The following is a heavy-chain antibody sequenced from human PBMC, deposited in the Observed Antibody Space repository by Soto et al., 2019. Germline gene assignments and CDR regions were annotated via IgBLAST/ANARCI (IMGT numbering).Heavy chain of an antibody. CDR2: ISAYNGNT. D-gene: IGHD6-19*01. Sequence: QVQLVQSGAEVKEPGASVKVSCKASGYTFTSYGISWVRQAPGQGLEWMGWISAYNGNTNYAQKLQGRVTMTTDTPTSTAYMELRSLRSDDTAVYCCARVWLVPGGYYFNYLGQGTLVTVSS. V-gene: IGHV1-18*01. CDR1: GYTFTSYG. CDR3: ARVWLVPGGYYFNY. J-gene: IGHJ4*02.